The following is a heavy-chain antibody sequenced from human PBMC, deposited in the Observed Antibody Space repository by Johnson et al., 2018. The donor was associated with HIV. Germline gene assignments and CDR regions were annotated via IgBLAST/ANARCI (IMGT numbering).Heavy chain of an antibody. J-gene: IGHJ3*02. V-gene: IGHV3-30-3*01. CDR1: GFTFSSYA. Sequence: QEQLVESGGGVVQPGRSLRLSCAASGFTFSSYAMHWVRQAPGKGLEWVAVISYDGSNKYYADSVKGRFTISRDNSKNTLYLQMNSLRAEDTAVYYCAREFVGYNGFDIWGQGTMVTVSS. CDR2: ISYDGSNK. D-gene: IGHD5-24*01. CDR3: AREFVGYNGFDI.